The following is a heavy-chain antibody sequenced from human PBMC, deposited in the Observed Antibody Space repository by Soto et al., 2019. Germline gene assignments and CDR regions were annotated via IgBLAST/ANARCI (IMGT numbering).Heavy chain of an antibody. CDR2: IYYSGST. V-gene: IGHV4-61*01. Sequence: QVQLQESGPGLLKPSETLSLTCTVSGGSVSSGSYYWIVIRQPPGKVLEWIVYIYYSGSTNYNPSIKCRVNISVDTSKNQFSLKLSSVTAADTAVYYCARAPTGYSSGRNLNWFDPWGQGTLVTVSS. CDR3: ARAPTGYSSGRNLNWFDP. D-gene: IGHD6-19*01. CDR1: GGSVSSGSYY. J-gene: IGHJ5*02.